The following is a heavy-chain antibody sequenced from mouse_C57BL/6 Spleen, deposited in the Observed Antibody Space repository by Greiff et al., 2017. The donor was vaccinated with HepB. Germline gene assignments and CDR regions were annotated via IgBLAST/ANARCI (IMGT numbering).Heavy chain of an antibody. CDR1: GYAFSSSW. CDR2: IYPGDGDT. D-gene: IGHD2-2*01. Sequence: VQGVESGPELVKPGASVKISCKASGYAFSSSWMNWVKQRPGKGLEWIGRIYPGDGDTNYNGKFKGKATLTADKASSTAYMQLSSLTSEDSAVYFCAREGLRYFDYWGQGTTLTVSS. CDR3: AREGLRYFDY. J-gene: IGHJ2*01. V-gene: IGHV1-82*01.